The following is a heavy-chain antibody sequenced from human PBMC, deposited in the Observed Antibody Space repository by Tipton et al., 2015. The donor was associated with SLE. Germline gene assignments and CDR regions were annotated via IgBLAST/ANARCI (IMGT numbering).Heavy chain of an antibody. D-gene: IGHD1-26*01. CDR2: INPSGGST. CDR3: TRAKWEPDF. V-gene: IGHV1-46*01. J-gene: IGHJ4*02. Sequence: QLVQSGVEVKKPGASVRVSCKASGYTFTTYGISWVRQAPGQGLEWMGIINPSGGSTSYAQKFQGRVTMTRDTSTSTVYMELSSLRSEDTAVYYCTRAKWEPDFWGQGTLVTVSS. CDR1: GYTFTTYG.